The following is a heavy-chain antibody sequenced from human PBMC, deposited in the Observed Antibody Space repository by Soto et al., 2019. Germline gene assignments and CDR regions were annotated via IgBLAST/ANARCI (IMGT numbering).Heavy chain of an antibody. J-gene: IGHJ4*02. D-gene: IGHD3-10*01. V-gene: IGHV4-39*01. CDR3: ASPFYGSGSYFDY. CDR2: IYYSGST. CDR1: GGSISSSSYY. Sequence: SETLSLTCTVSGGSISSSSYYWGWIRQPPGKGLEWIGSIYYSGSTYYNPSLKNRVTISVDTSKNQFSLKLSSVTAADTAVYYCASPFYGSGSYFDYWGQGTLVTVSS.